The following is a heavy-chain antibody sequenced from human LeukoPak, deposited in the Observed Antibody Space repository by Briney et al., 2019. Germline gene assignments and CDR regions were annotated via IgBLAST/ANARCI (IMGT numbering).Heavy chain of an antibody. CDR2: IHHSGST. Sequence: PSQTLSLTCAVYGGSFSGSFSDYYWPCLRHTPGKGLEWIGEIHHSGSTNYNPSLKSRVTISVDTSKNQFSLKLNSLTAADTAVYYCATFRWGVGFEYWGQGTLATVSS. J-gene: IGHJ4*02. V-gene: IGHV4-34*08. CDR1: GGSFSGSFSDYY. CDR3: ATFRWGVGFEY. D-gene: IGHD3-16*01.